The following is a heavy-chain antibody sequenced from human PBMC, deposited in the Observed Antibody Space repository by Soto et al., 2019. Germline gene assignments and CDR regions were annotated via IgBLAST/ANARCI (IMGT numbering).Heavy chain of an antibody. Sequence: PSETLSLTCTVSGGSISSGGYYWSWIRQHPGKGLEWIGYIYYSGSTYYNPSLKSRVTISVDTSKNQFSLKLSSVTAADTAVYYCASVYNWKFRFDYWGQGTLVTVSS. J-gene: IGHJ4*02. D-gene: IGHD1-20*01. V-gene: IGHV4-31*03. CDR1: GGSISSGGYY. CDR2: IYYSGST. CDR3: ASVYNWKFRFDY.